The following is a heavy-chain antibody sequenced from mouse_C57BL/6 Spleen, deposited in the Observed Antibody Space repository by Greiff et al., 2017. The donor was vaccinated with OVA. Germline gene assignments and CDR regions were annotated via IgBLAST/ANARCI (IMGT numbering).Heavy chain of an antibody. CDR2: ISYDGSN. Sequence: VQLQQSGPGLVKPSQSLSPTCSVTSYSITSGYYWNWIRQFPGNKLEWMGYISYDGSNNYNPSLKNRISITRDTSKNQFFLKLNSVTTEDTATYYCAREGNWDFDYWGQGTTLTVSS. J-gene: IGHJ2*01. CDR3: AREGNWDFDY. V-gene: IGHV3-6*01. D-gene: IGHD4-1*01. CDR1: SYSITSGYY.